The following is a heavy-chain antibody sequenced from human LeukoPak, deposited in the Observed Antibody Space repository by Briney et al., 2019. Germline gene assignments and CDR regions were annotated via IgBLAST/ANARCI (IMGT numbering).Heavy chain of an antibody. V-gene: IGHV4-61*02. CDR1: GGSISSGRYY. CDR3: AKYYDFWSAYYTH. Sequence: TLSLTRTVSGGSISSGRYYWRWVRQPAAKGLGGIGRICTSGNTNYNPSLESRVTMSVDTSKNQFSLKLSSVTAADTAVYYCAKYYDFWSAYYTHWGEGTLVTVSS. J-gene: IGHJ4*02. CDR2: ICTSGNT. D-gene: IGHD3-3*01.